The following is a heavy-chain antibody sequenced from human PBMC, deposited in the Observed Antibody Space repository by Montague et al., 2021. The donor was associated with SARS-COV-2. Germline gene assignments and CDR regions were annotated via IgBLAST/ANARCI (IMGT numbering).Heavy chain of an antibody. J-gene: IGHJ4*02. V-gene: IGHV4-39*01. CDR3: ARRYGSAFDY. D-gene: IGHD3-10*01. CDR1: GVSSSRTTSY. CDR2: IAYSGYT. Sequence: SETLSLTCTISGVSSSRTTSYWAWIRQPPGKGLEWLGSIAYSGYTNYKSSLKSRVTISIDTSKNQFSLRLTSVSAADTAVYYCARRYGSAFDYWGQGTLVTASS.